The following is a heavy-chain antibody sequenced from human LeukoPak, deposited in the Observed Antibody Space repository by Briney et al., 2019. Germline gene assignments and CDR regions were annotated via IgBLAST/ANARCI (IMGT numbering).Heavy chain of an antibody. CDR3: ARDRRGQQLGEH. CDR2: ISSSSSYI. J-gene: IGHJ4*02. CDR1: GFTFSSYS. V-gene: IGHV3-21*01. Sequence: GSLRLSCAASGFTFSSYSMNWVRQAPGKGLEWVSSISSSSSYIYYADSVKGRFTISRDNAKNSLYLQMNSLRAEDTAVYYCARDRRGQQLGEHWGQGTLVTVSS. D-gene: IGHD6-13*01.